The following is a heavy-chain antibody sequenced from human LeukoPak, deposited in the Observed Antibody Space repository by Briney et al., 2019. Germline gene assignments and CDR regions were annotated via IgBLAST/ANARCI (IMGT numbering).Heavy chain of an antibody. Sequence: SETLSLTCTVSGGSISSYYWSWIRQPAGKGLEWIGRIYSSGSTNYSPSLESRVTMSVDTSKNQISLKASSVTAADTAVYYCARGGTTVTTNYFDYWGQGTLVTVSS. CDR1: GGSISSYY. CDR3: ARGGTTVTTNYFDY. CDR2: IYSSGST. V-gene: IGHV4-4*07. D-gene: IGHD4-17*01. J-gene: IGHJ4*02.